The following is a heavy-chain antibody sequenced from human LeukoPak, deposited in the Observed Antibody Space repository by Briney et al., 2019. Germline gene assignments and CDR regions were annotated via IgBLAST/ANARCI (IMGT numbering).Heavy chain of an antibody. CDR2: INPSGGST. Sequence: ASVKVSCKASGYTFTSYYMHWVRQAPGQGLEWKGIINPSGGSTSYAQKFQGRVTMTRDTSTSTVYMELSSLRSEDTAVYYCARDSGSYYYWLDPWGQGTLVTVSS. J-gene: IGHJ5*02. D-gene: IGHD1-26*01. CDR3: ARDSGSYYYWLDP. V-gene: IGHV1-46*01. CDR1: GYTFTSYY.